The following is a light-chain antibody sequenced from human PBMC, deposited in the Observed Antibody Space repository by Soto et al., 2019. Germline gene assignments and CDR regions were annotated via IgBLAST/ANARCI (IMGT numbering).Light chain of an antibody. J-gene: IGLJ7*01. Sequence: QSVLTQPPSASGTPGQRITISCSGSTSNIGNYYVYWYQHLPGTAPKLLICRDDQRPSGVPDRFSASKSGTSASLAISGLRSEDEADYYCAAWDDSMSGPVFGGRTQLTVL. CDR1: TSNIGNYY. V-gene: IGLV1-47*01. CDR2: RDD. CDR3: AAWDDSMSGPV.